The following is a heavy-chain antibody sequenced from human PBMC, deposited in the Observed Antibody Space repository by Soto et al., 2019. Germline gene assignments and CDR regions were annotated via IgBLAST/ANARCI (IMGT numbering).Heavy chain of an antibody. CDR1: GFTVSSNY. D-gene: IGHD3-22*01. J-gene: IGHJ4*02. Sequence: PGGSLRLSCAASGFTVSSNYMSWVRQAPGKGPVWVSRISSDGTTTTYADSVKGRFTISRDNAKNTLYLQVNSLRADDTAVYYCARLHNCDSSGCYYYFDLWGQGALVTVSS. V-gene: IGHV3-74*01. CDR2: ISSDGTTT. CDR3: ARLHNCDSSGCYYYFDL.